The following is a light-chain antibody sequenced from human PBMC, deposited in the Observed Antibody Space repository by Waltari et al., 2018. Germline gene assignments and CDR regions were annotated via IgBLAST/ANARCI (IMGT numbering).Light chain of an antibody. CDR2: GAS. CDR1: QTITGSW. J-gene: IGKJ4*01. V-gene: IGKV3-20*01. Sequence: EIVLTQSPGTLSVSPGDRVTVSCRSSQTITGSWLTWYHQKPGQAPRLLTYGASNRAPGIPDRFSGSGSGTDFTLTISRLEPEDSAVYYCQQYDGSVVTFGGGTKVEIK. CDR3: QQYDGSVVT.